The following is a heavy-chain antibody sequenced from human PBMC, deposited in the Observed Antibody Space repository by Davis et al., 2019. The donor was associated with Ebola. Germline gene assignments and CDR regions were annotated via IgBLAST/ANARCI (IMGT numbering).Heavy chain of an antibody. Sequence: GESLKISCAASGFTFSSYAMHWVRQAPGKGLEWVAVISYDGSNKYYADSVKGRFTISRDNSKNTLYLQMNSLRAEDTAVYYCAKDRDGDYSSSWGQGTMVTVSS. CDR2: ISYDGSNK. V-gene: IGHV3-30-3*01. J-gene: IGHJ3*01. D-gene: IGHD4-17*01. CDR1: GFTFSSYA. CDR3: AKDRDGDYSSS.